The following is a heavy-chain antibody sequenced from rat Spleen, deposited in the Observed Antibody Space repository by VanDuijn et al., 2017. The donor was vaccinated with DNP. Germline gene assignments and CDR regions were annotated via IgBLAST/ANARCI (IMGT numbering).Heavy chain of an antibody. D-gene: IGHD1-10*01. CDR2: IISYGSRT. V-gene: IGHV5S10*01. CDR3: VTHNNYDC. Sequence: EVQLVQSGGGLVQPEGSLKLSCTASGFAFSDYNLAWVRQTPERGLEWVATIISYGSRTYYRGSVKGRFTISRDNAENTLYLQMDSLRSEDSATYYCVTHNNYDCWGQGVMLTVSS. J-gene: IGHJ2*01. CDR1: GFAFSDYN.